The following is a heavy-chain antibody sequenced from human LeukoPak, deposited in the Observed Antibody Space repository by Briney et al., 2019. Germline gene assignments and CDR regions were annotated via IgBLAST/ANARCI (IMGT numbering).Heavy chain of an antibody. CDR1: GFTFSSYG. J-gene: IGHJ4*02. V-gene: IGHV3-21*06. D-gene: IGHD3-3*01. CDR3: ARQYYDIWSGYYTADYYFGY. Sequence: GGSLRLSCAASGFTFSSYGMNWVRQAPGKGLEWVSSISSRSSYINYADSVKGRFTISRDNAKNSLYLELHSLRAEDTAVYYCARQYYDIWSGYYTADYYFGYWGQGTLVTVSS. CDR2: ISSRSSYI.